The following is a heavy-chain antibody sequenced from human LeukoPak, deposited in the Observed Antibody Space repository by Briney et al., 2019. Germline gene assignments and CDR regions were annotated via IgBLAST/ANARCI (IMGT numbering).Heavy chain of an antibody. Sequence: ASVKVSCKASGYTFTSHGISWVRQAPGQGLEWVGWISAYNGNTNYAQKLQGRVTMTTDTSTSTAYMELRSLRSDDTAVYYCARGRAARPGNYFDYWGQGTLVTVSS. D-gene: IGHD6-6*01. V-gene: IGHV1-18*01. CDR2: ISAYNGNT. CDR3: ARGRAARPGNYFDY. CDR1: GYTFTSHG. J-gene: IGHJ4*02.